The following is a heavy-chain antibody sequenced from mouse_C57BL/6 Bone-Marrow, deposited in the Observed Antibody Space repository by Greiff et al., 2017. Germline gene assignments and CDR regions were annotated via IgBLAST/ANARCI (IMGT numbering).Heavy chain of an antibody. J-gene: IGHJ2*01. V-gene: IGHV1-81*01. CDR3: ARSAGWLPPFDY. Sequence: QVQLQQSGAELARPGASVKLSCKASGYTFTSYGISWVKQRTGQGLEWIGEIYPRSGNTYYNEKFKGKATLTADKSSSTAYMELRSLTSEDSAVYFCARSAGWLPPFDYWGQGTTLTVSS. CDR2: IYPRSGNT. CDR1: GYTFTSYG. D-gene: IGHD2-3*01.